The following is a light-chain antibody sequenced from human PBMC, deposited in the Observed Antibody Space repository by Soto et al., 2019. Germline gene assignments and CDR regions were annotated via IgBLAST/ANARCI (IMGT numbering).Light chain of an antibody. CDR1: QSVSSS. CDR2: DAS. V-gene: IGKV3-11*01. J-gene: IGKJ4*01. Sequence: EIVLTQSPATLSLSPGERATLSCRASQSVSSSLAWYLQKPGQAPRLLIYDASTRATGIPNRFTGSGSGTDFTLNISSLEPEDFAVYYCQQYSNWPLAFGGGTKVDIK. CDR3: QQYSNWPLA.